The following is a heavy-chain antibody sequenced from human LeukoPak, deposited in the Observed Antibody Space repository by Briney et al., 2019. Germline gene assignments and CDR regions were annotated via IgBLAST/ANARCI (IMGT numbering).Heavy chain of an antibody. CDR2: INPSGGST. D-gene: IGHD5-18*01. J-gene: IGHJ4*02. CDR3: ARTSGYSYGWTLFDY. V-gene: IGHV1-46*01. CDR1: GYTFTSYY. Sequence: ASVKVSCKASGYTFTSYYMHWVRKPPGQGLEWMGIINPSGGSTSYAQKFQGRVTMTRDTSTSTLYMELSSLRSEDTAVYYCARTSGYSYGWTLFDYWGQGTLVTVSS.